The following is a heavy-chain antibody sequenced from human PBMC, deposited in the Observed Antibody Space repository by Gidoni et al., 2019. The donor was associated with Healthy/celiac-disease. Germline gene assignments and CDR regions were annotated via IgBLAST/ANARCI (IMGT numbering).Heavy chain of an antibody. J-gene: IGHJ4*02. CDR1: GFTFDDYA. D-gene: IGHD2-21*02. V-gene: IGHV3-9*01. Sequence: EVQLVESGGGLVQPGRSRRLSCAASGFTFDDYAMHWVRQAPGKGLEWVSGISWNSGSIGYADSVKGRFTISRDNAKNSLYLQMNSLRAEDTALYYCAKGDPDYWGQGTLVTVSS. CDR3: AKGDPDY. CDR2: ISWNSGSI.